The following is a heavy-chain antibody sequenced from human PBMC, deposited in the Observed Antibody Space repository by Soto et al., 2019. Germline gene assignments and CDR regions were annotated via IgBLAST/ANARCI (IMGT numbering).Heavy chain of an antibody. CDR2: IGVSGGGT. D-gene: IGHD5-18*01. J-gene: IGHJ4*02. Sequence: GGSLRLSCAASGFSFPSHAMSWVRQAPEKGLEWVSTIGVSGGGTYYADSVKGRFTISRDDYKDTLFLQMDSLRVEDTAIYYCAEGMSAMGLIWGQGSLVTVSS. CDR3: AEGMSAMGLI. V-gene: IGHV3-23*01. CDR1: GFSFPSHA.